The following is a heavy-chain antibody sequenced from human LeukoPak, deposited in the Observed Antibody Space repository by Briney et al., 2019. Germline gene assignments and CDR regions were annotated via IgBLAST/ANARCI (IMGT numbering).Heavy chain of an antibody. J-gene: IGHJ4*02. V-gene: IGHV3-9*01. CDR3: ANIAAVPSFDY. CDR2: ISWNSGSI. D-gene: IGHD6-13*01. CDR1: GFTFDDYA. Sequence: GRSLRLSCAASGFTFDDYAMHWVRQAPGKGLEWVSGISWNSGSIGYADSVKGRFTISRDNSKNTLYLQMNSLRAEDTAVYYCANIAAVPSFDYWGQGTLVTVSS.